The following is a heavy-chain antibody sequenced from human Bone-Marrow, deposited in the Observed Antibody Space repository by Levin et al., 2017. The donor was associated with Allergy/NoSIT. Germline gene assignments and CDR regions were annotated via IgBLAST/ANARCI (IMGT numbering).Heavy chain of an antibody. CDR2: LSGSGGNT. CDR1: GFTFRSYA. V-gene: IGHV3-23*01. J-gene: IGHJ4*02. CDR3: AKGNDYGDPGTYFDY. D-gene: IGHD4-17*01. Sequence: GGSLRLSCAASGFTFRSYAMTWVRQAPGKGLEWVSSLSGSGGNTYYADSVKGRFTISRDNSRSTLFLQMNSLRAEDTALYYCAKGNDYGDPGTYFDYWGQGTLVTVSS.